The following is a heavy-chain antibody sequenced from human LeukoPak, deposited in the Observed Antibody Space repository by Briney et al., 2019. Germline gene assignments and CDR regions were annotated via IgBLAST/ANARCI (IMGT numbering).Heavy chain of an antibody. CDR2: INPNSGGT. V-gene: IGHV1-2*02. CDR3: ARESEELPIDY. D-gene: IGHD1-7*01. Sequence: GASVKVSCKASGYTFTSYDINWVRQATGQGLEWMGWINPNSGGTNYAQKFQGRVTMTRDTSISTAYMELSRLRSDDTAVYYCARESEELPIDYWGQGTLVTVSS. CDR1: GYTFTSYD. J-gene: IGHJ4*02.